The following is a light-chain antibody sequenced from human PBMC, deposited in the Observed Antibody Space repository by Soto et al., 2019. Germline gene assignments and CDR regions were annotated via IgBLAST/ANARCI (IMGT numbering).Light chain of an antibody. V-gene: IGLV2-23*02. CDR3: CSYAGGSTVI. Sequence: QSVLTQPASVSGSPGQSITISCSGTSGDIGTYNLVSWYQQHPGRAPKLIIFEVNKRPSGVSNRFSGSKSGNTASLAISGLQAEDEADYHCCSYAGGSTVICGGVTKLTVL. CDR1: SGDIGTYNL. CDR2: EVN. J-gene: IGLJ2*01.